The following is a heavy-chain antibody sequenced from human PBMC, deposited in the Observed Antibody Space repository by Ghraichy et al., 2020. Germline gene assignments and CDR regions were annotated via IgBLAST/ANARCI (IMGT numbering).Heavy chain of an antibody. D-gene: IGHD3-22*01. CDR3: ARHFVPEHDYYDSSGYHNFDY. V-gene: IGHV4-34*01. J-gene: IGHJ4*02. CDR1: GGSFSGYY. CDR2: INHSGST. Sequence: SETLSLTCAVYGGSFSGYYWSWIRQPPGKGLEWIGEINHSGSTNYNPFLKSRVTISVDTSKNQFSLKLSSVTAADTAVYYCARHFVPEHDYYDSSGYHNFDYWGQGTLVTVSS.